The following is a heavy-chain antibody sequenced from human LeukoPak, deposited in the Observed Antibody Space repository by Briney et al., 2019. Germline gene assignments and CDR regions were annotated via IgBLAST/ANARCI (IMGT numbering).Heavy chain of an antibody. V-gene: IGHV4-59*01. CDR1: GGSISSYY. D-gene: IGHD4-23*01. CDR3: ARGSSVATPVSAFDI. Sequence: SETLSLTCTISGGSISSYYWSWIRQPPGKGLEWIGYIYYSGSTNYNPSLKSRVTISVDTSKNQFSLKLSSVTAADTAVYYCARGSSVATPVSAFDIWGQGTMVTVSS. J-gene: IGHJ3*02. CDR2: IYYSGST.